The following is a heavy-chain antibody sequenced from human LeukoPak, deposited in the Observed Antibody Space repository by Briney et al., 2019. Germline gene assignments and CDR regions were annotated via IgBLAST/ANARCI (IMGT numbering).Heavy chain of an antibody. J-gene: IGHJ4*02. Sequence: GGSLRLSCAASGFTFSDYYMTWIRQAPGKGLEWLSYISGSGSYTNYADSVKGRFTTSRDNAKNSLYLQMNSLRAEDTAVYYCARARVPGELNYWGQGTLVTVSS. CDR3: ARARVPGELNY. D-gene: IGHD3-10*01. V-gene: IGHV3-11*06. CDR1: GFTFSDYY. CDR2: ISGSGSYT.